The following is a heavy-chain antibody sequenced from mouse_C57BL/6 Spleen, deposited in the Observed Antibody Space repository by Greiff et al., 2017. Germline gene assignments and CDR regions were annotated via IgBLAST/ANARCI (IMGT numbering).Heavy chain of an antibody. D-gene: IGHD2-4*01. Sequence: EVQLMESGPGLVKPSQSLSLTCSVTGYSITSGYYWNWIRQFPGNKLEWMGYISYDGSNNYNPSLKNRISITRDTSKNQFFLKLNSVTTEDTATYYCARDDFLYAMDYWGQGTSVTVSS. CDR3: ARDDFLYAMDY. V-gene: IGHV3-6*01. J-gene: IGHJ4*01. CDR1: GYSITSGYY. CDR2: ISYDGSN.